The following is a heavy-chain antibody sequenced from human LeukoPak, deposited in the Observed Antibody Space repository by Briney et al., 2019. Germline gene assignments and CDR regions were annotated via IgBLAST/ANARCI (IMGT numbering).Heavy chain of an antibody. V-gene: IGHV1-46*01. CDR3: ARDSEWELGLDAFDI. CDR2: INPSGGST. J-gene: IGHJ3*02. Sequence: ASVKVSCKASGYTFTSYYMHWVRQAPGQGLEWMGIINPSGGSTSYAQKFQGRVTMTRDTSTSTVYMELSSLRSEDTAVYYCARDSEWELGLDAFDIWGQGTMVTVSS. D-gene: IGHD1-26*01. CDR1: GYTFTSYY.